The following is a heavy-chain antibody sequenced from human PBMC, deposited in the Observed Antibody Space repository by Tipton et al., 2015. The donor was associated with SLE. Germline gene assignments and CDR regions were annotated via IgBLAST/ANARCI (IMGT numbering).Heavy chain of an antibody. D-gene: IGHD2-15*01. Sequence: LRLSCAVSGYSISSGYYWGWIRQPPGKGLEWIGSIYHSGSTYYNPSLKSRVTISVDTSKNQFSLKLSSVTAADTAVYYCARVLNWYFDLWGRGTLVTVSS. CDR3: ARVLNWYFDL. CDR1: GYSISSGYY. V-gene: IGHV4-38-2*01. J-gene: IGHJ2*01. CDR2: IYHSGST.